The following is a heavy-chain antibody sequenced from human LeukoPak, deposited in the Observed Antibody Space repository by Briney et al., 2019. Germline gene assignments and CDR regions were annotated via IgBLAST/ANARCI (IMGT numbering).Heavy chain of an antibody. J-gene: IGHJ5*02. V-gene: IGHV4-39*07. D-gene: IGHD3-10*01. CDR1: GGSISSSSYY. CDR3: ARDFMVYRRFGDLLHNWFDP. CDR2: IYYSGST. Sequence: SETLSLTCTVSGGSISSSSYYWGWIRQPPGKGLEWIGSIYYSGSTYYNPSLKSRVTISVDTSKNQFSLKLSSVTAADTAVYYCARDFMVYRRFGDLLHNWFDPWGQGTLVTVSS.